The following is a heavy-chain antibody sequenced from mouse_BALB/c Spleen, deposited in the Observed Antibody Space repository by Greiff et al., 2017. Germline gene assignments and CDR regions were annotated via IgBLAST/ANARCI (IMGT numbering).Heavy chain of an antibody. CDR2: IDPENGDT. CDR1: GFNIKDYY. J-gene: IGHJ4*01. CDR3: NAWEVPGAMDY. V-gene: IGHV14-4*02. D-gene: IGHD5-1*01. Sequence: DVKLQESGAELVRSGASVKLSCTASGFNIKDYYMHWVKQRPEQGLEWIGWIDPENGDTEYAPKFQGKATMTADTSSNTAYLQLSSLTSEDTAVYYCNAWEVPGAMDYWGQGTSVTVSS.